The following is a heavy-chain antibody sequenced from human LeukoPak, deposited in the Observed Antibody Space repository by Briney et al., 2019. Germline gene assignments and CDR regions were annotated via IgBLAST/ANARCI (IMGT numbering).Heavy chain of an antibody. J-gene: IGHJ4*02. CDR1: GGDFSNYA. D-gene: IGHD3-10*01. CDR2: VIPIFHTS. CDR3: AKMSGSYFVRIDY. V-gene: IGHV1-69*01. Sequence: ASVKVFCKASGGDFSNYAFSWVRQAPGQGLEWMGGVIPIFHTSYYSQKFQGRVTITADESTSTVYMDLSSLRSEDTALYYCAKMSGSYFVRIDYWGQGTLVTVSS.